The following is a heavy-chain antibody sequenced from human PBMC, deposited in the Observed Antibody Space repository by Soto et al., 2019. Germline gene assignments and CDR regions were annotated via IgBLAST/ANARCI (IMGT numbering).Heavy chain of an antibody. J-gene: IGHJ5*02. D-gene: IGHD6-13*01. V-gene: IGHV4-31*03. CDR1: GGSISSGGYY. CDR2: IYYSGST. Sequence: PSETLSLTCTVSGGSISSGGYYWSWIRQHPGKGLEWIGHIYYSGSTYYNPSLKSRVTISVDTSKNQFSLKLSSVTAADTAVYYCAREGLTAAGETNWFDPWGQGTLVTRLL. CDR3: AREGLTAAGETNWFDP.